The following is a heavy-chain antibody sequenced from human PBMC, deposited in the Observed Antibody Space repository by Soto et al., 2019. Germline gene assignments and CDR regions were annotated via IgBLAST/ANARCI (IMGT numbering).Heavy chain of an antibody. J-gene: IGHJ5*02. CDR3: AHIRYGWGTNWFDP. D-gene: IGHD3-10*01. CDR2: IYWDDDK. CDR1: GFSLTTSGVG. Sequence: QITLKESGPPLVKPTQTLTLTCSFSGFSLTTSGVGVAWIRQPPGKALEWLALIYWDDDKRYSPSLKSRLTITKDTSKNQVVLKMTNMDPVDTATYYCAHIRYGWGTNWFDPWGQGTLVTVSS. V-gene: IGHV2-5*02.